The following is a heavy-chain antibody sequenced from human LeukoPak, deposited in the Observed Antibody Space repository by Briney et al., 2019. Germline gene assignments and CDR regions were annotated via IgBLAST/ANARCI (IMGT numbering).Heavy chain of an antibody. CDR3: ARIDYGSGAFWFDP. V-gene: IGHV3-66*02. D-gene: IGHD3-10*01. CDR2: IYSGGST. J-gene: IGHJ5*02. CDR1: GFTVSSNY. Sequence: HPGGSLRLSCAASGFTVSSNYMSWVRQAPGKGLEWVSVIYSGGSTYYADSVNGRFTISRDNSKNTLYLQMTSLRAEDTAVYYCARIDYGSGAFWFDPWGQGTLVTVSS.